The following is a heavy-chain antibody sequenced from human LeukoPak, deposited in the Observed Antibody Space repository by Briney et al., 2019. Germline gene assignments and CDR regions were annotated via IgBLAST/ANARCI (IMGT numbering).Heavy chain of an antibody. V-gene: IGHV3-23*01. CDR2: ISGSGGST. Sequence: AGSLRPSCAASGFTFSSYAMSWVRQAAGKGLEWVSAISGSGGSTYYADSVKGRFTISRDNSKNTLYLQMTSLRAEDTAVYYCAKVAYDFWSGYSSTKVEFDYWGQGTLVTVSS. CDR1: GFTFSSYA. D-gene: IGHD3-3*01. CDR3: AKVAYDFWSGYSSTKVEFDY. J-gene: IGHJ4*02.